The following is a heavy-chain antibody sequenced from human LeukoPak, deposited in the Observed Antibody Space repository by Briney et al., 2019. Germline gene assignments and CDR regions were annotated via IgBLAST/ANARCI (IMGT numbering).Heavy chain of an antibody. D-gene: IGHD3-16*02. Sequence: SETLSLTCTVSGGSISSSSYYWDWIRQPPGKGLEWIGSIYYSGSTYYNPSLKSRVTISVDTSKNQFSLKLSSVTAADTAVYYCARVTGRYIFDYWGQGTLVTVSS. CDR2: IYYSGST. CDR1: GGSISSSSYY. V-gene: IGHV4-39*07. J-gene: IGHJ4*02. CDR3: ARVTGRYIFDY.